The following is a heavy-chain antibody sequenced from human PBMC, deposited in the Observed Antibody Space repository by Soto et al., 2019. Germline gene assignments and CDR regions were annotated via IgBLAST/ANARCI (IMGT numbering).Heavy chain of an antibody. D-gene: IGHD3-3*01. CDR3: ARDRDGIFGVVTRGMMDY. V-gene: IGHV1-18*01. CDR2: ISAYNGNT. Sequence: ASVKVSCKASGYTFTSYGISWVRQAPGQGLEWMGWISAYNGNTNYAQKLQGRVTMTTDTSTSTAYMELRSLRSDDTAVYYCARDRDGIFGVVTRGMMDYWGQGTLVTVSS. J-gene: IGHJ4*02. CDR1: GYTFTSYG.